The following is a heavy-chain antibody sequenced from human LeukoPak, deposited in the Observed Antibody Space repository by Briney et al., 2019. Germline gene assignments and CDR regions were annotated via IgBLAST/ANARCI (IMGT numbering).Heavy chain of an antibody. CDR3: ARSLGGEYDFWSGYSGYFDY. D-gene: IGHD3-3*01. CDR2: IIPIFGTA. J-gene: IGHJ4*02. V-gene: IGHV1-69*01. Sequence: ASVKVSCKASGGTFSSYATSWVRQAPGQGLEWMGGIIPIFGTANYAQKFQGRVTITADESTSTAYMELSSLRSEDTAVYYCARSLGGEYDFWSGYSGYFDYWGQGTLVTVSS. CDR1: GGTFSSYA.